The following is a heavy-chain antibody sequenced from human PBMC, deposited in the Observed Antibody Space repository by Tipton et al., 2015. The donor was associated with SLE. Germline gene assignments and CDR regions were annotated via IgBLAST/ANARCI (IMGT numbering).Heavy chain of an antibody. J-gene: IGHJ4*02. D-gene: IGHD1-26*01. CDR2: INHSGST. CDR3: ARGTVYRSGSYSY. CDR1: GGSFSGYY. V-gene: IGHV4-34*01. Sequence: TLSLTCAVYGGSFSGYYWSWIRQPPGKGLEWIGEINHSGSTNYNPSLKSRVTISVDTSKNQFSLKLSSVTAADTAVYYCARGTVYRSGSYSYWGQGTLVTVSS.